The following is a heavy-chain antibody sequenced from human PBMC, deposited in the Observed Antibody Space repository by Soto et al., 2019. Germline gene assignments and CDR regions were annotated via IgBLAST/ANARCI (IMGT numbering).Heavy chain of an antibody. Sequence: GGSLRLSCTAPGFTFGDYAMSWFRQAPGKGLEWLGFIKSITYGGTTEYAASVKGRFTISRDDSKSIAYLQMNSLKIEDTAVYYCSRVEHAEGPFDYWGQGALVTVSS. CDR1: GFTFGDYA. J-gene: IGHJ4*02. CDR3: SRVEHAEGPFDY. CDR2: IKSITYGGTT. V-gene: IGHV3-49*03. D-gene: IGHD1-26*01.